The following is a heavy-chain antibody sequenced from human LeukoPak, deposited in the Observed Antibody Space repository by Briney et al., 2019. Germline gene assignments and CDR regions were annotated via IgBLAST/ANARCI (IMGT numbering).Heavy chain of an antibody. CDR3: ARGTRYFDWLLPYDY. CDR1: GYPFTGYY. J-gene: IGHJ4*02. D-gene: IGHD3-9*01. CDR2: INPSGGST. Sequence: ASVKVSCKASGYPFTGYYLHWVRQAPGQGLEWMGIINPSGGSTSYAQKFQGRVTMTRDMSTSTVYMELSSLRSEDTAVYYCARGTRYFDWLLPYDYWGQGTLVTVSS. V-gene: IGHV1-46*01.